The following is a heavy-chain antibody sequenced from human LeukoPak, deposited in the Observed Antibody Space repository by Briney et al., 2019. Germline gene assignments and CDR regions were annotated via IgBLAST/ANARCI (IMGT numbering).Heavy chain of an antibody. Sequence: GGSLRLSCAASGFTFSSYAMSWVRQAPGKGLEWVSAISGSGGSTYYADSVKGRFTISRDNTKNTLYLQMNSLRAEDTAVYYCAKLYGDYSAFDIWGQGTMVTVSS. D-gene: IGHD4-17*01. CDR1: GFTFSSYA. CDR2: ISGSGGST. CDR3: AKLYGDYSAFDI. J-gene: IGHJ3*02. V-gene: IGHV3-23*01.